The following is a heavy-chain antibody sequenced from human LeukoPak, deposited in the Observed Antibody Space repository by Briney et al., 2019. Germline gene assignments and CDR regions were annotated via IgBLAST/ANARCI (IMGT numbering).Heavy chain of an antibody. CDR3: ARRRVTYYYDSSGYY. CDR2: IYYSGST. D-gene: IGHD3-22*01. Sequence: IPSETLSLTCTVSGGSISSSSYYWGWIRQPPGKGLEWIGSIYYSGSTYYNPSLKSRVTISVDTSKNQFSLKLSSVTAADTAVYYCARRRVTYYYDSSGYYWGQGTLVTVSS. V-gene: IGHV4-39*01. J-gene: IGHJ4*02. CDR1: GGSISSSSYY.